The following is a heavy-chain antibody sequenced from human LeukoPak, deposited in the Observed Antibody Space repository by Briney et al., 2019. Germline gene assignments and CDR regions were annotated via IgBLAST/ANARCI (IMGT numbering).Heavy chain of an antibody. Sequence: ASVKVSCKASGYTFTSYYMHWVRQAPGQGLEWMGIINPSGGSASYAQKFQGRVTMTRDMSTSTVDMELSRLRSEDTAVYYCAREYLAYYYDSSGYYSSFDSWGQGTLVTVSS. CDR1: GYTFTSYY. D-gene: IGHD3-22*01. CDR2: INPSGGSA. V-gene: IGHV1-46*01. J-gene: IGHJ4*02. CDR3: AREYLAYYYDSSGYYSSFDS.